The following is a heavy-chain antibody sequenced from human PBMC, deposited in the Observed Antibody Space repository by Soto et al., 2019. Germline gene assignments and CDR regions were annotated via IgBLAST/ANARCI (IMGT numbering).Heavy chain of an antibody. D-gene: IGHD6-13*01. CDR3: ARERHGSSWSSAESLQY. V-gene: IGHV1-18*01. CDR2: ISTYNANT. Sequence: ASVKVSCKASGYIFSNYGISWVRQAPGQGLEWMGWISTYNANTYYAQKFQGRVTMTTDTPTSTAYMELRSLRSDDTAVFYCARERHGSSWSSAESLQYWGQGTLVTV. J-gene: IGHJ1*01. CDR1: GYIFSNYG.